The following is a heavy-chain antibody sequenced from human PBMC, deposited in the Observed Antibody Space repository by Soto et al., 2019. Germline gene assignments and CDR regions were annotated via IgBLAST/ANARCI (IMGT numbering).Heavy chain of an antibody. CDR1: GYTFTSYG. CDR3: ASGLRTTTASGYYYYMDV. V-gene: IGHV1-18*01. D-gene: IGHD4-17*01. J-gene: IGHJ6*03. CDR2: ISAYNGNT. Sequence: ASVKVSCKASGYTFTSYGISWVRQAPGQGLEWMGWISAYNGNTNYAQKLQGRVTMTTDTSTSTAYMELRSLRSDDTAVYYCASGLRTTTASGYYYYMDVWGKGTTVTVSS.